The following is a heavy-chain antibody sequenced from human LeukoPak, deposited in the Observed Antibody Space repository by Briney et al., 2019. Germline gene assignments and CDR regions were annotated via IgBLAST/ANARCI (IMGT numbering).Heavy chain of an antibody. V-gene: IGHV1-69*04. J-gene: IGHJ4*02. D-gene: IGHD5-18*01. CDR1: RGTFSNSA. CDR2: IAPVLEIT. Sequence: SVTVSCKASRGTFSNSAISWVRQAPGQGLEWMGRIAPVLEITNYAQKFQGRVTMTRDTSTSTVYMELSSLRSEDTAVYYCARVKSRIQENFDYWGQGTLVTVSS. CDR3: ARVKSRIQENFDY.